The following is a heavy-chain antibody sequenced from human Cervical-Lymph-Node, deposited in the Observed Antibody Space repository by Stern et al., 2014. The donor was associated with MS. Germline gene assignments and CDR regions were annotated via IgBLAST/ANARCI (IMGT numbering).Heavy chain of an antibody. V-gene: IGHV1-69*01. Sequence: VQLVQSGAEVKKPGSSVRVSCKASGGSFTSYAFNWLRQAPGQGLEWMGDIVPMFAKANYAKKSQGRVTVTADEATNTVYMELSFLTSEDTAVYYCARERSIHYPAFAPWGQGTLVTVSS. CDR3: ARERSIHYPAFAP. CDR2: IVPMFAKA. CDR1: GGSFTSYA. D-gene: IGHD3-10*01. J-gene: IGHJ5*02.